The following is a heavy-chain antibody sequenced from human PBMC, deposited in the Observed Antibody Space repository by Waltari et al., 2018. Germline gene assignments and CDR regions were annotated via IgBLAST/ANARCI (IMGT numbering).Heavy chain of an antibody. J-gene: IGHJ4*02. V-gene: IGHV1-2*06. CDR2: INPNSGGT. Sequence: QVQLVQSGAEVKKPGASVKVSCKASGYTLTGADMHWVGQAPGQGLEWMGRINPNSGGTNYAQKFQGRVTMTRDTSISTAYMELSRLRSDDTAVYYCAMYDFWSGTTFDYWGQGTLVTVSS. CDR3: AMYDFWSGTTFDY. CDR1: GYTLTGAD. D-gene: IGHD3-3*01.